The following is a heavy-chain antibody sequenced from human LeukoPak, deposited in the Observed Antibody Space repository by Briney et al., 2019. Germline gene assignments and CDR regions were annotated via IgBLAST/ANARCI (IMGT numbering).Heavy chain of an antibody. CDR3: AKEHTAMVSVRQKAYYFDY. CDR1: GFTFSSYG. D-gene: IGHD5-18*01. V-gene: IGHV3-23*01. CDR2: ISGSGGST. Sequence: GGSLRPSCAASGFTFSSYGMSWVRQAPGKGLEWVSAISGSGGSTYYADSVKGRFTISRDNSKNTLYLQMNSLRAEDTAVYYCAKEHTAMVSVRQKAYYFDYWGQGTLVTVSS. J-gene: IGHJ4*02.